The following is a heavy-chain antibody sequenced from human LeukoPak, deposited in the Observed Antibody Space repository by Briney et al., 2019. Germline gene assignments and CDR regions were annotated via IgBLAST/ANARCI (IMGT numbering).Heavy chain of an antibody. CDR2: ISAYNGNT. Sequence: GASVKVSCKASGYTFTSYGISWVRQAPGQGLEWMGWISAYNGNTNYAQKLQGRVAMTTDTSTSTAYMELRSLRSDDTAVYYCARTPLDSSGYYRGYYFDYWGQGTLVTVSS. CDR3: ARTPLDSSGYYRGYYFDY. J-gene: IGHJ4*02. D-gene: IGHD3-22*01. V-gene: IGHV1-18*01. CDR1: GYTFTSYG.